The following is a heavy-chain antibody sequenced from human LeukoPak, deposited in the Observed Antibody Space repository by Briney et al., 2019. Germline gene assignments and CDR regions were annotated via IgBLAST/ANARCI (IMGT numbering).Heavy chain of an antibody. CDR2: ISAYNGNT. D-gene: IGHD3-9*01. CDR1: GYTFTSYG. CDR3: ARWFGAYVILTGHLYSGYFDY. J-gene: IGHJ4*02. Sequence: ASVKVSFKASGYTFTSYGISWVRQAPGQGLERMGWISAYNGNTNYAQKLQGRVTMTTDTSTSTAYMELRSLRSDDTAAYYCARWFGAYVILTGHLYSGYFDYWGQGTLVTVSS. V-gene: IGHV1-18*01.